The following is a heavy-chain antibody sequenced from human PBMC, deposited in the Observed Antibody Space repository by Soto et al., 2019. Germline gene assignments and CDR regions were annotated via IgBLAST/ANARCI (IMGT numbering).Heavy chain of an antibody. J-gene: IGHJ4*02. Sequence: ASVKLSSKASGYTFTSYAIAWVRQAPGQGLEWMGWISTSKGNTNYAEKFQGRVTMTTDTSTSTGYMELRSLRSDDTAVYYCATRSPAFDYWGQGTLVTVSS. V-gene: IGHV1-18*01. CDR1: GYTFTSYA. CDR2: ISTSKGNT. CDR3: ATRSPAFDY.